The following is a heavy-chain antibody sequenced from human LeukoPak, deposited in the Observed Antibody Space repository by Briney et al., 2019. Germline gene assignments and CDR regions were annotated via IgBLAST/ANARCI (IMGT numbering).Heavy chain of an antibody. CDR3: ASSAANFGAPVAAIDY. J-gene: IGHJ4*02. CDR1: GGSISSYY. Sequence: SETLSLTCTVSGGSISSYYWSWIRQPPGKGLEWIGYIYYSGSTNYNPSLKSRVTISVDTSKNQFSLKLSSVTAADTAVYYCASSAANFGAPVAAIDYWGQGTLVTVSS. CDR2: IYYSGST. D-gene: IGHD2-2*01. V-gene: IGHV4-59*01.